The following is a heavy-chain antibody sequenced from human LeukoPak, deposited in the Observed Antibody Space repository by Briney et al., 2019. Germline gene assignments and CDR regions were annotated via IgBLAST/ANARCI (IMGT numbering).Heavy chain of an antibody. CDR2: INHSGST. CDR3: ATLGYCSSTRCPIDY. D-gene: IGHD2-2*01. CDR1: GGSFSGYY. J-gene: IGHJ4*02. V-gene: IGHV4-34*01. Sequence: SETLSLTCAVYGGSFSGYYWSWIRQPPGKGLEWIGEINHSGSTNYNPSLKSRVTISVDTSKNQFSLKLSSVTAADTAVYYCATLGYCSSTRCPIDYWGQGTLVTVSS.